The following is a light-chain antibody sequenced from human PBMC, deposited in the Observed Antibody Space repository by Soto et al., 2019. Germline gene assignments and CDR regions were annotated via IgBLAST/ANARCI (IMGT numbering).Light chain of an antibody. CDR1: HSIGSS. CDR3: QQYTNTNNPWM. V-gene: IGKV3-15*01. CDR2: HTS. Sequence: EIVMTQSPATLSVSPGERATLSCRAIHSIGSSVAWYQQKPGQAPRLLFYHTSTRATGIPARFSGSGSGTEFTLIISGLQPDDSATYYCQQYTNTNNPWMFGQGTKVDIK. J-gene: IGKJ1*01.